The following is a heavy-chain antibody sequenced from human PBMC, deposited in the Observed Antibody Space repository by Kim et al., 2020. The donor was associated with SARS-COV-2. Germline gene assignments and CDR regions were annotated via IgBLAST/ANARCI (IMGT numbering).Heavy chain of an antibody. J-gene: IGHJ5*02. V-gene: IGHV3-48*02. D-gene: IGHD6-13*01. CDR1: GFTFSSYS. CDR2: ISSSSSTI. CDR3: AREKGRTAAGKGEWFDP. Sequence: GGSLRLSCAASGFTFSSYSMNWVRQAPGKGLEWVSYISSSSSTIYYADSVKGRFTISRDNAKNSLYLQMNSLRDEDTAVYYCAREKGRTAAGKGEWFDPWGQGTLVTVSS.